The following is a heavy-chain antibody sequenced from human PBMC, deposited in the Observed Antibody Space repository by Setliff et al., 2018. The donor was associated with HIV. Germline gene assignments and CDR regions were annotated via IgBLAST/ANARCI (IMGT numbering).Heavy chain of an antibody. CDR3: ARVARRGYFDY. Sequence: ASVKVSCKASGYTFTSYYMHWVRQAPGQGLEWMGIINPSGGSTSYAQKFQGRVTMARDTSTSTVYMELSSLRSEDTAVYYCARVARRGYFDYWGQGTLVTVSS. CDR2: INPSGGST. V-gene: IGHV1-46*01. J-gene: IGHJ4*02. D-gene: IGHD6-6*01. CDR1: GYTFTSYY.